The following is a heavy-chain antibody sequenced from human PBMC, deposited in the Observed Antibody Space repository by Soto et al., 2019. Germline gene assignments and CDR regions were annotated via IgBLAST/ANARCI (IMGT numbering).Heavy chain of an antibody. CDR3: ANHSSGWYALYYGMDV. CDR2: IYSGGST. D-gene: IGHD6-19*01. CDR1: GFTVSSNY. J-gene: IGHJ6*02. Sequence: GGSLRLSCAASGFTVSSNYMSWVRQAPGKGLEWVSVIYSGGSTYYADSVKGRFTISRDTSKNTLYLQMNSLRAEDTAVYYCANHSSGWYALYYGMDVWGQGTTVTVSS. V-gene: IGHV3-53*01.